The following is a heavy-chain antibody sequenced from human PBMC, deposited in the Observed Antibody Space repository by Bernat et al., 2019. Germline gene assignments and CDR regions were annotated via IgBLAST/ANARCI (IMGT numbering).Heavy chain of an antibody. D-gene: IGHD1-14*01. J-gene: IGHJ4*02. V-gene: IGHV3-30*04. Sequence: QVQLVESGGGVVQPGRSLRLSCVASGFSFSSSSLHWVRQAPGKGLEWVALISYDGRNKYYADFVKGRFTISRDNSKNTLYLQINSLRTEDTAVYYCARDLYGTPSSGYLLDYWGQGTLVTVSS. CDR1: GFSFSSSS. CDR2: ISYDGRNK. CDR3: ARDLYGTPSSGYLLDY.